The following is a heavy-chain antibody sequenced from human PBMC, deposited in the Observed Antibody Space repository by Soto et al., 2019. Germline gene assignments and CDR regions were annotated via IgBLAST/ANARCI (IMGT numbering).Heavy chain of an antibody. CDR1: GGSISSGGYY. J-gene: IGHJ6*02. CDR2: IYYSGST. D-gene: IGHD5-12*01. V-gene: IGHV4-31*03. Sequence: QVQLQESGPGLVKPSQTLSLTCTVSGGSISSGGYYWSWIRQHPGKGLEWIGYIYYSGSTYYNPSPQSRVTIAVDTSKNQFSLKLSSVTAADTAVYYCAASCVACGGFNYYGMDVWGQGTTVTVSS. CDR3: AASCVACGGFNYYGMDV.